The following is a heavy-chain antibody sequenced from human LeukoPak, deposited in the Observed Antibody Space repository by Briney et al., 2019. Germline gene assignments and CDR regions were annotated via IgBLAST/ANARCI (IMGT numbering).Heavy chain of an antibody. CDR2: IYKSGNT. CDR3: AAGSTIFGVLIMGSWFDP. V-gene: IGHV4-39*02. D-gene: IGHD3-3*01. Sequence: PSGTLSLTCNLSGGSVSSSTYSWVWIRQPPGKGLEWIGSIYKSGNTYYNPSLKSRVTISVDTSKNHFSLKLSSVTAADTAVYYCAAGSTIFGVLIMGSWFDPWGQGTLVTVSS. CDR1: GGSVSSSTYS. J-gene: IGHJ5*02.